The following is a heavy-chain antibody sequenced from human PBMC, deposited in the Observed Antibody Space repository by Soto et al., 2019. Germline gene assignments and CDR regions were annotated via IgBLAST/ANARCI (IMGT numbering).Heavy chain of an antibody. Sequence: SETLSLTCAVYGGSFSGYYWSWIRQPPGKGLEWIGEINHSGSTNYNPSLKSRVTISVDTSKNQFSLKLSSVTAADTAVYYCARALGRPYYYYYYGMDVWGQGTTVTVS. CDR3: ARALGRPYYYYYYGMDV. J-gene: IGHJ6*02. CDR1: GGSFSGYY. V-gene: IGHV4-34*01. D-gene: IGHD7-27*01. CDR2: INHSGST.